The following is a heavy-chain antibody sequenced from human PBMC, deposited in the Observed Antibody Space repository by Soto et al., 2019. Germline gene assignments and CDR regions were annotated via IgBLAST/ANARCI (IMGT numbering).Heavy chain of an antibody. CDR2: INHSGST. CDR1: GGSFSGYY. J-gene: IGHJ4*02. V-gene: IGHV4-34*01. Sequence: SETLSLTCAVYGGSFSGYYLSWIRQPPGKGLEWIGEINHSGSTNYNPSLKSRVTISVDTSKNQFSLKLSSVTAADTAVYYCARARYAGIQLWSVTFDYWGQGTLVTVSS. D-gene: IGHD5-18*01. CDR3: ARARYAGIQLWSVTFDY.